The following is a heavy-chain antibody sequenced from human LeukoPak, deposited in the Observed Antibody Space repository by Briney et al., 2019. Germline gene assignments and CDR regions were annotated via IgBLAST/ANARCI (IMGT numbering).Heavy chain of an antibody. Sequence: GGSLRLSRAASGFTVSSNYMSWVRQAPGKGLEWVSVIYSGGSTYYADSVKGRFTISRDNSKNTLYLQMNSLRAEDTAVYYCARAAGPLGYWGQGTLVTVSS. D-gene: IGHD6-13*01. CDR1: GFTVSSNY. J-gene: IGHJ4*02. V-gene: IGHV3-66*01. CDR2: IYSGGST. CDR3: ARAAGPLGY.